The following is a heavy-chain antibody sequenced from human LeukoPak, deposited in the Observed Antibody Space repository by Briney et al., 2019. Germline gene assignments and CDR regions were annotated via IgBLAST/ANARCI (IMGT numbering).Heavy chain of an antibody. CDR1: GGSISSVGYY. D-gene: IGHD3-10*01. CDR2: IYYSGNT. J-gene: IGHJ6*02. V-gene: IGHV4-31*03. Sequence: SETLSLTCTVSGGSISSVGYYWSWIRQHPGKGLEWIGYIYYSGNTYYNPSLKSRVTISVDKSKSQFSLKLSSVTAADTAVYYCARDAEFYYGSGSYSSGIDIWGQGTTVTVSS. CDR3: ARDAEFYYGSGSYSSGIDI.